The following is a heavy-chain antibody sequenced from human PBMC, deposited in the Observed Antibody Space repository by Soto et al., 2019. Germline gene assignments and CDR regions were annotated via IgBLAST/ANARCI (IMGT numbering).Heavy chain of an antibody. Sequence: GGSLRLSCAASGFTFGNAWMSWVRQAPGKGLEWVGRIKGEADGGTTDYAAPVKGRITISRDHSKDTLCLHMNSLKTEDTAVYFCTTGLSNGYYNFDYWGQGTPVTVSS. CDR1: GFTFGNAW. D-gene: IGHD3-22*01. CDR3: TTGLSNGYYNFDY. CDR2: IKGEADGGTT. J-gene: IGHJ4*02. V-gene: IGHV3-15*01.